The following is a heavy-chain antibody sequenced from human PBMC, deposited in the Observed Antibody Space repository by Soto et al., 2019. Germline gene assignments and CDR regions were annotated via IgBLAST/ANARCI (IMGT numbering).Heavy chain of an antibody. V-gene: IGHV1-69*13. CDR1: GGTFSSYA. Sequence: SVKVSCKASGGTFSSYAISWVRQAPGQGLEWMGGIIPIFGTANYAQKFQGRVTITADESTSTAYMELSSLRSEDTAVYYCARDRSNYYDSSGYPHYYYYYGMDAWGQGTTVTVSS. CDR2: IIPIFGTA. D-gene: IGHD3-22*01. CDR3: ARDRSNYYDSSGYPHYYYYYGMDA. J-gene: IGHJ6*02.